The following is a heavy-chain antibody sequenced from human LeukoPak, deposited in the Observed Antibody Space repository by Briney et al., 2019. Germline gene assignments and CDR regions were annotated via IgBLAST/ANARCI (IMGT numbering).Heavy chain of an antibody. J-gene: IGHJ4*02. V-gene: IGHV1-69*13. CDR2: IIPIFGTA. CDR1: GGTFSSYA. CDR3: ARSWYSSSWYRFDY. D-gene: IGHD6-13*01. Sequence: ASVKVSCKASGGTFSSYAISWVRQAPGQGLEWMGGIIPIFGTANYAQKFQGRVTITADESTSTTYMELSSLRSEDTAVYYCARSWYSSSWYRFDYWGQGTLVTVSS.